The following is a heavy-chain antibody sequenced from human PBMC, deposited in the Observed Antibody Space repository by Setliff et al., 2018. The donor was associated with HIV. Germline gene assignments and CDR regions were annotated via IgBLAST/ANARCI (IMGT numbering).Heavy chain of an antibody. Sequence: SETLSLTCTVSGGSLSSSNYYCGWIRQPPGKGLEWIGSIYYSGNTYYNPSLKSRVTISGDTSKKQFSLKLRAVTAADSAVYYCARVRSYGSAYDAFDVWGPGTMVNWFHPWGQGTLVTVSS. CDR2: IYYSGNT. J-gene: IGHJ5*02. CDR1: GGSLSSSNYY. CDR3: ARVRSYGSAYDAFDVWGPGTMVNWFHP. V-gene: IGHV4-39*01. D-gene: IGHD3-10*01.